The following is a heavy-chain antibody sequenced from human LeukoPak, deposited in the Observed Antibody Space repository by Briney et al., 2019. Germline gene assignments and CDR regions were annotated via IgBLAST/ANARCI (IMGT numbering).Heavy chain of an antibody. D-gene: IGHD3-9*01. CDR3: AREDYDILTGYYNFDY. Sequence: ASVKVSCKASGGTFSSYAISWVRQAPGQGLEWMGRIIPILGIANYAQKFQGRVTITADKSTSTAYMELSSLRSEDTAVYYCAREDYDILTGYYNFDYWGQGTLVTVSS. J-gene: IGHJ4*02. CDR2: IIPILGIA. V-gene: IGHV1-69*04. CDR1: GGTFSSYA.